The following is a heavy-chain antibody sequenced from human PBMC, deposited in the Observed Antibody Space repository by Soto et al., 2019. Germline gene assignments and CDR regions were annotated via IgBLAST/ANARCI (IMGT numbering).Heavy chain of an antibody. V-gene: IGHV5-51*01. D-gene: IGHD2-21*01. CDR1: GYTFGNYW. CDR3: ARLDPGGEDGNYLGMDV. J-gene: IGHJ6*02. Sequence: GESLKISCKGSGYTFGNYWVACVRQMPGKGLEWVGNIFPGDSDTRLRPSLQGQVTISADTSISSAYLQWTSLKASDTAIYYCARLDPGGEDGNYLGMDVWGQGTSVTVSS. CDR2: IFPGDSDT.